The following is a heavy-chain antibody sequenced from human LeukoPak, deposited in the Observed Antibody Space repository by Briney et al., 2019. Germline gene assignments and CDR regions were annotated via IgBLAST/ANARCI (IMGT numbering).Heavy chain of an antibody. CDR2: IYWDDGK. Sequence: ESGPTLVKPTQTLTLTCTFSGFSLTTSSMAVGWIRQPPGKALEWLALIYWDDGKRYSPSLKNRLTITKDSSKNQVVLTMTNMDPVDTATYYCAQLVRGVISDDNWFDPWGQGTLVTVSS. J-gene: IGHJ5*02. V-gene: IGHV2-5*02. D-gene: IGHD3-10*01. CDR3: AQLVRGVISDDNWFDP. CDR1: GFSLTTSSMA.